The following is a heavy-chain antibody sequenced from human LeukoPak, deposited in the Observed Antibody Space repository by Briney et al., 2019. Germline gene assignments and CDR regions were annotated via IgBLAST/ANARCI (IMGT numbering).Heavy chain of an antibody. Sequence: SETLSLTCTVSGGSISSDSYYWAWIRQPPGKGLEWTASIYYSGSTYYNPSLKSRVTISVDTSRNQFSLKLSSVTAADTAAYYCASLAVAGLSEGYWGQGTLVIVSS. D-gene: IGHD6-19*01. CDR3: ASLAVAGLSEGY. V-gene: IGHV4-39*01. J-gene: IGHJ4*02. CDR1: GGSISSDSYY. CDR2: IYYSGST.